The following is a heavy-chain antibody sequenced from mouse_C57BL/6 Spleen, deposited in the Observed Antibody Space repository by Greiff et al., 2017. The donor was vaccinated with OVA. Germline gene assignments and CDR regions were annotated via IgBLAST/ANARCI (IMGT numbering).Heavy chain of an antibody. D-gene: IGHD2-5*01. Sequence: DVKLVESGGGLVQPGGSMKLSCVASGFTFSNYWMNWVRQSPEKGLEWVAQIRFKSDNYATHYAVYVKGTFTISRDNSKSRLYMKMNNLSAEDTGIDYCTADSTHPWFAYWGKGTLVTVSA. V-gene: IGHV6-3*01. CDR1: GFTFSNYW. CDR3: TADSTHPWFAY. CDR2: IRFKSDNYAT. J-gene: IGHJ3*01.